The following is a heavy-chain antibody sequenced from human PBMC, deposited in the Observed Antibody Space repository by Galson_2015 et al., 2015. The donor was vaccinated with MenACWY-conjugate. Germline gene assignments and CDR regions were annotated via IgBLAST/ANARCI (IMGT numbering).Heavy chain of an antibody. J-gene: IGHJ4*02. CDR2: IQHDGSEK. Sequence: SLRLSCAASGFTFSSYWMGWVRQAPGKGLEWVASIQHDGSEKYYVDSVKGRFIISRDNAKNSLHLQMDSLRAEDTAVYYCARDPLIIGEGEDSWGQGTLVTVSS. CDR3: ARDPLIIGEGEDS. V-gene: IGHV3-7*03. D-gene: IGHD7-27*01. CDR1: GFTFSSYW.